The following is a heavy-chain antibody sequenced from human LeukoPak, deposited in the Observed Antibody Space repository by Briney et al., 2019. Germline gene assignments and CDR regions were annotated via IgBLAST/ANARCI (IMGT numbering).Heavy chain of an antibody. J-gene: IGHJ4*02. CDR1: GYTFTSYD. Sequence: ASVKVSCKAPGYTFTSYDINWVRQATGQGLEWMGWMNPNSGNAGYAQKFQGRVTITRNTSISTAYMELSSLRSEDTAVYYCAREEMATITGFDYWGQGTLVRLL. V-gene: IGHV1-8*03. D-gene: IGHD5-24*01. CDR3: AREEMATITGFDY. CDR2: MNPNSGNA.